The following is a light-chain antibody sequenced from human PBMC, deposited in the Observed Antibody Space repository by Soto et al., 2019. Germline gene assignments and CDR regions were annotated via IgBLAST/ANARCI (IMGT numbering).Light chain of an antibody. V-gene: IGKV1-5*01. CDR3: QHYNSYSEA. J-gene: IGKJ1*01. Sequence: DIQMTQSPSTLSASGLDRATIXSPASQSISSWLAWYQQKPGKAPKLLIYDASSLKSGVPSRFSGSGSGTEFTLTISSLQPDDFATYYCQHYNSYSEAFGQGTKVDIK. CDR2: DAS. CDR1: QSISSW.